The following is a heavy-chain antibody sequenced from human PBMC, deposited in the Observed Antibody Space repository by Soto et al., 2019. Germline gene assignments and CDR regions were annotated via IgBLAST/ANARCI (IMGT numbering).Heavy chain of an antibody. CDR2: IYYSGST. J-gene: IGHJ3*02. CDR3: SREYYDILTGYPDAFDI. Sequence: PSETLSLTCTVSGGSISSGGYYWIWIRQNPGKCLEWIGYIYYSGSTYYNPSLKSRVTISVDTSKNQFSLKLSSVTAADTAVYYCSREYYDILTGYPDAFDIWGQGTMVTVSS. D-gene: IGHD3-9*01. CDR1: GGSISSGGYY. V-gene: IGHV4-31*03.